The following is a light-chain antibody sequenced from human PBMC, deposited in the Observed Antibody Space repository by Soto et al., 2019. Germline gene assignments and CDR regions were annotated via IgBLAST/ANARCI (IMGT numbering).Light chain of an antibody. Sequence: EIVLTQSPGTLALSPGEKATLSCRASQSVNNNYLTWYQQKRGQAPRLLIHGASSRATGIPDRFSGSGSGTDFTLTISRLEPEDFAVYYCQQYGSSPFTFGPGTRVGIK. CDR1: QSVNNNY. CDR2: GAS. J-gene: IGKJ3*01. V-gene: IGKV3-20*01. CDR3: QQYGSSPFT.